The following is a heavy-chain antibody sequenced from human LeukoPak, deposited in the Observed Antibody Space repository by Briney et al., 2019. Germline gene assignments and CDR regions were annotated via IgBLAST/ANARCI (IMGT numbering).Heavy chain of an antibody. J-gene: IGHJ4*02. Sequence: SESLSLTCTVSGGSISSYYWSWIRQPAGKGLEWIGRIYTSGSTNYNASLKSRVSMSVDTSKNQFSLKLSSVTAADTAVFYCARENSGSYREFDYWGQGTLVTVSS. CDR2: IYTSGST. CDR1: GGSISSYY. D-gene: IGHD1-26*01. V-gene: IGHV4-4*07. CDR3: ARENSGSYREFDY.